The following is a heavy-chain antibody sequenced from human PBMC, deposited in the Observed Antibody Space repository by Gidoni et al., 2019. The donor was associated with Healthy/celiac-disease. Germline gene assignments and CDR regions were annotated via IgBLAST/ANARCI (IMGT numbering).Heavy chain of an antibody. D-gene: IGHD2-21*01. CDR3: ATHAYCGGDCHTSFDY. CDR1: GYSFTSYW. CDR2: IYPGDSDT. Sequence: EVQLVQSVAEVKTPGESLKISCKGSGYSFTSYWIGWVRQMPGKGLEWMGIIYPGDSDTRYSPSFQGQVTISADKSISTAYLQWSSLKASDTAMYYCATHAYCGGDCHTSFDYWGQGTLVTVSS. V-gene: IGHV5-51*01. J-gene: IGHJ4*02.